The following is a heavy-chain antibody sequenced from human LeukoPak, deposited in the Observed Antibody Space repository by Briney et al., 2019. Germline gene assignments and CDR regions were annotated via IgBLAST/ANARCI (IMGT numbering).Heavy chain of an antibody. J-gene: IGHJ4*02. CDR1: GXSISSYY. Sequence: PSETLSLTCTVSGXSISSYYRSWIRQPPGKGLESIGNIYYSGSTNYNPSLKGRVTMSVDTSKNQFSLRLSSVTAADTAVYYCARRSGGNWESFYFDYWGQGTLVTVSS. CDR2: IYYSGST. V-gene: IGHV4-59*08. CDR3: ARRSGGNWESFYFDY. D-gene: IGHD2-15*01.